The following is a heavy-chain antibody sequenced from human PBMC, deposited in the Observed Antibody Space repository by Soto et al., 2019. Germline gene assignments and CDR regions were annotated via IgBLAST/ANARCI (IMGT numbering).Heavy chain of an antibody. V-gene: IGHV1-2*02. CDR2: INPDSGAT. Sequence: HEPLVQSGAEVKRPGASLKVSCKASGYSFTGYYIHWVRQAPGQGLEWMGWINPDSGATNYAPNFQGRVTLTSDTSISTASMDLTSLTSDDTAVYYCVRGDYGTGGYPFPYFDYWGQGTLVIVSS. CDR1: GYSFTGYY. D-gene: IGHD2-8*02. CDR3: VRGDYGTGGYPFPYFDY. J-gene: IGHJ4*02.